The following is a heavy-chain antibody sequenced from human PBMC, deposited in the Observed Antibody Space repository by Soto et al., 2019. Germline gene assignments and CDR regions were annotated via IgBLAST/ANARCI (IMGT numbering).Heavy chain of an antibody. J-gene: IGHJ6*02. Sequence: SETLSLTCAVYGGPFSGYYWSWIRQPPGKGLEWIGEINHSGSTNYNPSLESRVTISVDTSKNQFSLNLNSVTAADTAVYYCARGNPRIAVAGMPPDRIPNNDYYGMDVWGQGTTVTVSS. CDR1: GGPFSGYY. CDR2: INHSGST. D-gene: IGHD6-19*01. CDR3: ARGNPRIAVAGMPPDRIPNNDYYGMDV. V-gene: IGHV4-34*01.